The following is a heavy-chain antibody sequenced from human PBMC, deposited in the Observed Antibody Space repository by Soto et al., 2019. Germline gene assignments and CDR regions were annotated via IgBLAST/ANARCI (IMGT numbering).Heavy chain of an antibody. V-gene: IGHV4-59*01. CDR3: ARGYYDSRGQSNTFDV. Sequence: LSLTCTVSGASISSSYWSWIRQSPGKGLEWIGYVHYSGGTKDNPSLNGRVSLSIDTSKNQFSLKLSSVAAADTAVYYCARGYYDSRGQSNTFDVWGQGTMVTVSS. J-gene: IGHJ3*01. D-gene: IGHD3-22*01. CDR2: VHYSGGT. CDR1: GASISSSY.